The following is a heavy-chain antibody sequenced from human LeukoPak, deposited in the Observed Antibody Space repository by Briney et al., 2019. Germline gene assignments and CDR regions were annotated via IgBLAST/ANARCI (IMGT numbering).Heavy chain of an antibody. V-gene: IGHV1-2*02. CDR2: INPNSGGT. Sequence: ASVKVSCKVSGYTLTELSMHWVRQAPGQGLEWMGWINPNSGGTNYAQKFQGRVTMTGDTSISTAYMELSRLRSDDTAVYYCARHDDEGYGPDYWGQGTLVTVSS. CDR3: ARHDDEGYGPDY. J-gene: IGHJ4*02. D-gene: IGHD5-12*01. CDR1: GYTLTELS.